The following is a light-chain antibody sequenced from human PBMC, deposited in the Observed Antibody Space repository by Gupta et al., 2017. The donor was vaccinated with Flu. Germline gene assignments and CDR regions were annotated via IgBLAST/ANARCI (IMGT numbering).Light chain of an antibody. J-gene: IGLJ2*01. CDR2: NNS. V-gene: IGLV1-40*01. CDR3: QSYDSSLSALV. Sequence: SSNIGAGYDVHWYQQFPGTAPKLLIYNNSHRPSGVPDRFSGSKSGTSASLAITGLQAEDETDYYCQSYDSSLSALVFGGGTKLTVL. CDR1: SSNIGAGYD.